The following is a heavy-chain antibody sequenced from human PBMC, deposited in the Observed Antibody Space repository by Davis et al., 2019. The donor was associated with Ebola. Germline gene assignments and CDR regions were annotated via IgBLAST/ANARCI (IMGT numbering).Heavy chain of an antibody. V-gene: IGHV4-34*01. CDR1: GGSFSGYY. J-gene: IGHJ6*02. CDR3: AREGAEVQGVIVTYYYYGMDV. Sequence: ESLKISCAVYGGSFSGYYWSWIRQPPGKGLEWIGEINHSGSTNYNPSLKSRVTISVDTSKNQFSLKLSSVTAADTAVYYCAREGAEVQGVIVTYYYYGMDVWGQGTTVTVSS. D-gene: IGHD3-10*01. CDR2: INHSGST.